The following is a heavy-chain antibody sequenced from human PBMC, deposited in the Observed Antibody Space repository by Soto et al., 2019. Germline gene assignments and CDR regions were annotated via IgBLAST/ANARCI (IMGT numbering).Heavy chain of an antibody. Sequence: SETLSLTCTVSSASFRSYYWNWIRQPPGKGLEWIGYIYHSGSTNYNPSLKSRVTMSVDTSKNQFSLRLTSVTATDTAVYYCAGTTSHKWYYMDVWGKGTTVTVSS. D-gene: IGHD1-7*01. CDR2: IYHSGST. CDR3: AGTTSHKWYYMDV. CDR1: SASFRSYY. V-gene: IGHV4-59*08. J-gene: IGHJ6*03.